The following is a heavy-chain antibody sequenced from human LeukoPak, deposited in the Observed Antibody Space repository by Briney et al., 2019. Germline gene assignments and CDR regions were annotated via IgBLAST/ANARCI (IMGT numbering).Heavy chain of an antibody. D-gene: IGHD3-3*01. CDR2: INHSGST. J-gene: IGHJ1*01. V-gene: IGHV4-34*01. CDR1: GGSFSGYY. Sequence: SETLSLTCAVYGGSFSGYYWSWIRQPPGKGLGWIGEINHSGSTNYNPSLKSRVTISVDTSKNQFSLKLSSVTAADTAVYYCARLNQITIFGVVHREYFQHWGQGTLVTVSS. CDR3: ARLNQITIFGVVHREYFQH.